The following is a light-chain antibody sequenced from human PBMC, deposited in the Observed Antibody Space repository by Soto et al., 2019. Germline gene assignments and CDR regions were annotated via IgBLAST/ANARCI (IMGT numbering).Light chain of an antibody. CDR2: AAA. CDR3: QQYGSSHAVT. V-gene: IGKV3-20*01. J-gene: IGKJ4*01. CDR1: QSITSNY. Sequence: EIVLTQFPGTLSLSTGERASISCRASQSITSNYLASYQQKPGQAPRLLIYAAATRATGIPERFCGSGSGTEYTLLISRLEPEDVALNYCQQYGSSHAVTFGGGTKVDIK.